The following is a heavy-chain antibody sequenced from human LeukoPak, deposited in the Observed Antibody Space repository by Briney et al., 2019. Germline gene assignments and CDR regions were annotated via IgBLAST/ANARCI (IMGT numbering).Heavy chain of an antibody. CDR2: IYYSGST. Sequence: PSQTLSLTCTVSGGSISSGDYYWSRIRQPPGKGLEWIGYIYYSGSTYYNPSLKSRVTISVDTSKSQFSLKLSSVTAADTAVYYCARGSADFDWLLYFDYWGQGTLVTVSS. V-gene: IGHV4-30-4*01. CDR1: GGSISSGDYY. D-gene: IGHD3-9*01. CDR3: ARGSADFDWLLYFDY. J-gene: IGHJ4*02.